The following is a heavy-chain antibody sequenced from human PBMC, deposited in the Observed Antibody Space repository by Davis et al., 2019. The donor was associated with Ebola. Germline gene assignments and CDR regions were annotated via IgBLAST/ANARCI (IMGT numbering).Heavy chain of an antibody. V-gene: IGHV3-74*03. CDR2: INRDGSTT. CDR3: ARKTDYSSAEDAFDI. Sequence: GESLKISCAASGFTFSSYWMHWVRQAPGKGLVWVSCINRDGSTTTYADSVKGRFTISRDNAKNTLYLQMNNLRVEDTAVYYCARKTDYSSAEDAFDIWGQGTMVTVSS. J-gene: IGHJ3*02. D-gene: IGHD6-19*01. CDR1: GFTFSSYW.